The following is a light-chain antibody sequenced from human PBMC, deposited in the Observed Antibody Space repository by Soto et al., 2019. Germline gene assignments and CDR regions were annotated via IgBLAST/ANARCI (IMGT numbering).Light chain of an antibody. CDR3: QQYYSSPLT. CDR2: LAS. Sequence: DIVLTQSPDSLAVSLGERATINCKSSQSVLYSSNSENYLAWYQQKPGQPPKLLIYLASARESGVPDRFSGSGSGTDFTLTISSLQAEDVAVYYCQQYYSSPLTFGGGTKVEIK. CDR1: QSVLYSSNSENY. J-gene: IGKJ4*01. V-gene: IGKV4-1*01.